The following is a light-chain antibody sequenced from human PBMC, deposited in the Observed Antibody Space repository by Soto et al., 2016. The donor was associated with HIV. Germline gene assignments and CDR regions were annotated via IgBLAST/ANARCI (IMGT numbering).Light chain of an antibody. Sequence: IQMTQSPSSLSASVGDRVTITCQANLDITNRVNWYQHKPGKPPKLLIHDASNLETGIPSRFSGGASGTHFTFTISSLQPEDIGTYYCQHFDNLPLAFGGGPRWR. V-gene: IGKV1-33*01. CDR2: DAS. J-gene: IGKJ4*01. CDR3: QHFDNLPLA. CDR1: LDITNR.